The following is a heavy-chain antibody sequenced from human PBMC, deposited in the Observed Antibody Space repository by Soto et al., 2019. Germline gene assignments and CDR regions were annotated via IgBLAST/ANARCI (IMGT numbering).Heavy chain of an antibody. CDR1: GFTFSNYW. CDR3: TRGVTSATYWGLFYA. J-gene: IGHJ5*02. V-gene: IGHV3-74*01. Sequence: EVQLVESGGGLVQPGGSLRLSCAASGFTFSNYWIHWVRQAPGEGLVWVSRINGDGSTTTYADFVKGRFTISRDNPKNTLYLQMDSLGADDTAVYYCTRGVTSATYWGLFYAWGQGALVTVSS. CDR2: INGDGSTT. D-gene: IGHD4-17*01.